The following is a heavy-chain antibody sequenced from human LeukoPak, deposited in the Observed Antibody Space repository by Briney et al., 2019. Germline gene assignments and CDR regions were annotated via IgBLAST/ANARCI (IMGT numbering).Heavy chain of an antibody. V-gene: IGHV4-30-2*01. CDR3: ARDKQRDGIGY. CDR2: IYHSGST. J-gene: IGHJ4*02. D-gene: IGHD6-25*01. Sequence: SETLSLTCAVSGGSISSGGYSWSWIRQPPGKGLEWIGYIYHSGSTYYNPSLKSRVTISADRSKNQFSLKLSSVTAADTAVYYCARDKQRDGIGYWGQGTLVTVSS. CDR1: GGSISSGGYS.